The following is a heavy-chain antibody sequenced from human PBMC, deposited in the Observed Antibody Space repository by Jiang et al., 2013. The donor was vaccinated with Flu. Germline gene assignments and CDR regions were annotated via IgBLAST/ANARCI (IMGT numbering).Heavy chain of an antibody. CDR1: GYTFTSHD. D-gene: IGHD4-23*01. CDR2: MNPNSGNT. CDR3: ARGWGNSDLGFDP. J-gene: IGHJ5*02. Sequence: VQLVESGAEVKKPGASVKVSCKASGYTFTSHDINWVRQATGQGLEWLGWMNPNSGNTGYAQKFQGRFTMTRNTSINTAYMELSSLRSEDTAVYYCARGWGNSDLGFDPWGQGTLVTVSS. V-gene: IGHV1-8*01.